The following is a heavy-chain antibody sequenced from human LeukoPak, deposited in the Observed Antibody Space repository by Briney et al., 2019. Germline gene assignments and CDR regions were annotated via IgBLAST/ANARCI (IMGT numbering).Heavy chain of an antibody. V-gene: IGHV3-30*18. CDR3: AKLGRGAVTGGMDV. D-gene: IGHD2-21*02. J-gene: IGHJ6*03. CDR2: IWYGGSNK. CDR1: GFTFSSYG. Sequence: GRSLRLSCAASGFTFSSYGMHWVRQAPGKGLEWVAVIWYGGSNKYYADSVKGRFTISRDNSKNTLYLQMNSLRAEDTAVYYCAKLGRGAVTGGMDVWGKGTTVTVSS.